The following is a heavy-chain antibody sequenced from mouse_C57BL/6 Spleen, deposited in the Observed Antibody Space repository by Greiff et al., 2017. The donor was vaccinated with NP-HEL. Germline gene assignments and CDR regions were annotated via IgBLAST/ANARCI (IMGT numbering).Heavy chain of an antibody. Sequence: EVQLQQSGPELVKPGASVKISCKASGYSFTGYYMHWVKQSSEKSLEWIGEINPSTGGTSYNQKFKGKATLTVDKSSSTAYMQLKSLTSEDSAVYYCARRDYGSPYAMDYWGQGTSVTVSS. J-gene: IGHJ4*01. CDR2: INPSTGGT. CDR1: GYSFTGYY. D-gene: IGHD1-1*01. CDR3: ARRDYGSPYAMDY. V-gene: IGHV1-43*01.